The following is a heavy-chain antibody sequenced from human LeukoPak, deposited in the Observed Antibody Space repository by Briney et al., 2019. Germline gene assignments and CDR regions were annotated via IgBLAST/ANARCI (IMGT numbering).Heavy chain of an antibody. J-gene: IGHJ4*02. CDR1: GFTFSSYW. CDR3: ARDGVRDGLYFDY. D-gene: IGHD5-24*01. CDR2: IKQDGSEK. Sequence: GGSLRLSCAASGFTFSSYWMSWVRQAPGKGLEWVANIKQDGSEKYYVDSVKGRFTISRDNAKNSLYLQMNSLRAEDTAVYYCARDGVRDGLYFDYWGQGTPVTVSS. V-gene: IGHV3-7*01.